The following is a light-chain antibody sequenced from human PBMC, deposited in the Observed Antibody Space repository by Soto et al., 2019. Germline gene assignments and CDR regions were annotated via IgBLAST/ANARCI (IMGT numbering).Light chain of an antibody. CDR3: QQSYSTPRT. J-gene: IGKJ3*01. V-gene: IGKV1-39*01. Sequence: DLQMTQSPSSLSASVGDRVTITCRASQSISIILNWYQQKPGKAPNLLIYGASSLQSGVPSRFSGSGSGTDFTLTISSLQPEDFATYYCQQSYSTPRTFGPGTKVDIK. CDR1: QSISII. CDR2: GAS.